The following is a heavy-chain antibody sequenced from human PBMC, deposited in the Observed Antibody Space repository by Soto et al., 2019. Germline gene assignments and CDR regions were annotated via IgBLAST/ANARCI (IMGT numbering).Heavy chain of an antibody. CDR1: GLTLSDHR. V-gene: IGHV3-72*01. CDR3: ATDRGRYSWDY. Sequence: EVQLVESGGGLVQPGGSLRLSCAASGLTLSDHRMDWVRQAPGKGLEWVARIRGQLNSDTTEYAASVKGRFTIARDDSGNSLYLQMDRLLNEDTAVYYCATDRGRYSWDYWCQGTLVTVS. CDR2: IRGQLNSDTT. J-gene: IGHJ4*02. D-gene: IGHD3-10*01.